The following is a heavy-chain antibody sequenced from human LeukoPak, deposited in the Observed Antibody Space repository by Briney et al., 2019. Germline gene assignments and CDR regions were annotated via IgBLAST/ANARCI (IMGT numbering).Heavy chain of an antibody. D-gene: IGHD1-1*01. CDR1: GFTVSSNY. CDR3: ARLVATTGRLYFDY. CDR2: IYSGGNT. J-gene: IGHJ4*02. Sequence: GGSLRLSCAASGFTVSSNYMGWVRQAPGKGLEYVLVIYSGGNTYYAGSVKGRFTISRDNSKNTVYLQMNSLRAEDTAVFYCARLVATTGRLYFDYWGQGNLVTVSS. V-gene: IGHV3-53*01.